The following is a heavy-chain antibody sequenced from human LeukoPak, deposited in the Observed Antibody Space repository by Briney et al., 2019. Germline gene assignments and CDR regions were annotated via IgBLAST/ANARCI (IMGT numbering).Heavy chain of an antibody. CDR3: ARPISVSGTDAFDI. Sequence: SETLSLTCTVSGGSVSSGSYYWSWIRQPPGKGLEWIGYIDHSGSTNYTPSLKSRVTISIDTSKNQFSLKLNSVTAADTAVHYCARPISVSGTDAFDIWGQGTLVTVSS. V-gene: IGHV4-61*01. J-gene: IGHJ3*02. D-gene: IGHD6-19*01. CDR2: IDHSGST. CDR1: GGSVSSGSYY.